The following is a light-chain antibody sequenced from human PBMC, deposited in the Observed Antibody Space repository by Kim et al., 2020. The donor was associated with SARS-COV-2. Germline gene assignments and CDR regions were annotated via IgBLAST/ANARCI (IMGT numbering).Light chain of an antibody. V-gene: IGKV1-5*03. J-gene: IGKJ2*02. CDR3: QQYSDYPCT. CDR2: RAS. CDR1: HNINAQ. Sequence: DIQMTQSPPTLSSSVGDRVTITCRASHNINAQLAWYEQKPGEAPKLLISRASTLENGVPSRFSGSGTGTEFTLTISSLQPDDFATFYCQQYSDYPCTFGQGTKLEI.